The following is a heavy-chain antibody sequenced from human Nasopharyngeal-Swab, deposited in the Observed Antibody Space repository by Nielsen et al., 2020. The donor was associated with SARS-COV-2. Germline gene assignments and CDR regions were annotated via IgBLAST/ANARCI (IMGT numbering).Heavy chain of an antibody. Sequence: GESLKISCTASGFTFGDYAMSWVRQAPGKGLEGVGFIRSKAYGGTTEYAASVKGRFTISRDDSKSIAYLQMNSLKTEDTAVYYCTRVIRIAVAGTLYYYYYYYMDVWGKGTTVTVSS. CDR2: IRSKAYGGTT. J-gene: IGHJ6*03. CDR1: GFTFGDYA. D-gene: IGHD6-19*01. V-gene: IGHV3-49*04. CDR3: TRVIRIAVAGTLYYYYYYYMDV.